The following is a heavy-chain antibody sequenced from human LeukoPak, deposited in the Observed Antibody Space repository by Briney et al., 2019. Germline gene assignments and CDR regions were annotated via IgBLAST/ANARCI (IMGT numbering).Heavy chain of an antibody. CDR2: INHSGST. J-gene: IGHJ6*03. D-gene: IGHD1-26*01. CDR1: GGSFSGYY. CDR3: ARDPYSGNYGTYYYYYMDV. V-gene: IGHV4-34*01. Sequence: SETLSLTCAVYGGSFSGYYWSWIRQPPGKGLEWIGEINHSGSTNYNPSLKSRVTISVDTSKNQFSLKLSSVTAADTAVYYCARDPYSGNYGTYYYYYMDVWGKGTTVTISS.